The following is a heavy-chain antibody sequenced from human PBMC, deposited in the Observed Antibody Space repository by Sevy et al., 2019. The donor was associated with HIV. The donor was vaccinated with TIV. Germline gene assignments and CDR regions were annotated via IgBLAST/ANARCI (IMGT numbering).Heavy chain of an antibody. D-gene: IGHD3-16*01. CDR3: ARGGEAKDFDY. J-gene: IGHJ4*02. CDR2: IYSGGGT. CDR1: GFSVRDNY. Sequence: GGSLRLSCVASGFSVRDNYMTWVRQAPGKGLGGVSLIYSGGGTYYADSVKGRFLISRVSSKNTLFLHMNSLRAGDTAVYYCARGGEAKDFDYWGRGTLVTVSS. V-gene: IGHV3-53*01.